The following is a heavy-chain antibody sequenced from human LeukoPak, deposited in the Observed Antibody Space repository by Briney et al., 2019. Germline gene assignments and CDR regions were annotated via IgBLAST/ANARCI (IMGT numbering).Heavy chain of an antibody. Sequence: PGGSLRLSCAASGFTFSSYSMNWVRQAPGKGLEWVSSISSSSSYIYYAGSVKGRFTITRDNAKNSLYLQMNSLRAEDTAVYYCARGPIVGAALDYWGQGTLVTVSS. J-gene: IGHJ4*02. D-gene: IGHD1-26*01. CDR3: ARGPIVGAALDY. CDR1: GFTFSSYS. CDR2: ISSSSSYI. V-gene: IGHV3-21*01.